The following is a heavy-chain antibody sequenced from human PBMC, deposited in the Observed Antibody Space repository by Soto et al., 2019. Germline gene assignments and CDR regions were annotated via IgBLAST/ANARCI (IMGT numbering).Heavy chain of an antibody. CDR3: GRGGFSTNWRFDY. V-gene: IGHV3-53*01. J-gene: IGHJ4*02. CDR1: GFTVSSNY. D-gene: IGHD6-13*01. CDR2: IYSGGST. Sequence: PGGSLRLSCAASGFTVSSNYMSWVRQAPGKGLEWVSVIYSGGSTYYADSVKGRFTISRDNSKNTVYLQMNSLRAEDSALYHCGRGGFSTNWRFDYWGQGTLVTVSS.